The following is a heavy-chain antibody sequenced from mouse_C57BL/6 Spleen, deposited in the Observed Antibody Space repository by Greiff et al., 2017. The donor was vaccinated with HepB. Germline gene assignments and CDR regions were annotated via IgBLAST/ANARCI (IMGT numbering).Heavy chain of an antibody. CDR2: IDPSDSYT. Sequence: QVQLKQPGAELVMPGASVKLSCKASGYTFTSYWMHWVKQRPGQGLEWIGEIDPSDSYTNYNQKFKGKSTLTVDKSSSTAYMQLSSLTSEDSAVYYCARSRDGYSYYFDYWGQGTTLTVSS. D-gene: IGHD2-3*01. J-gene: IGHJ2*01. V-gene: IGHV1-69*01. CDR1: GYTFTSYW. CDR3: ARSRDGYSYYFDY.